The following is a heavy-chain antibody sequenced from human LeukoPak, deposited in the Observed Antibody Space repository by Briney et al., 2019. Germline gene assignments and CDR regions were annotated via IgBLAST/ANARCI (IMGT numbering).Heavy chain of an antibody. Sequence: GASVKVSCKASGYTFTSYGISWVRQAPGQGLEWMGWISAYNGNTNYAQKLQGRVTMTTDTSTSTAYMELRSLRSDDTAVYYCARDRGYGARSWYFDLWGRGTLVTVSS. V-gene: IGHV1-18*01. CDR3: ARDRGYGARSWYFDL. J-gene: IGHJ2*01. D-gene: IGHD4-17*01. CDR1: GYTFTSYG. CDR2: ISAYNGNT.